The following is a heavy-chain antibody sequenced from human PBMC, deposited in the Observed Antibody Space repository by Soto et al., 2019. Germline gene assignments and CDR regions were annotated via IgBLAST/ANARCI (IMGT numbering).Heavy chain of an antibody. D-gene: IGHD5-18*01. CDR3: ASNSYGYTFNDY. J-gene: IGHJ4*02. Sequence: SETLSLTCTVSGGSISSSSYYWGWIRQPPGKGLEWIGSIYYSGSTYYNPSLKSRVTISVDTSKNQFSLKLSSVTAADTAVYYCASNSYGYTFNDYWGQGTLVTVSS. CDR2: IYYSGST. CDR1: GGSISSSSYY. V-gene: IGHV4-39*01.